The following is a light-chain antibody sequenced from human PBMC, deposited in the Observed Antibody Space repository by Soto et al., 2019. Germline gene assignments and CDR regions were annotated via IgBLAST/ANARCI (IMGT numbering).Light chain of an antibody. J-gene: IGKJ5*01. V-gene: IGKV3-20*01. Sequence: EIVMTQSPATLSASPGERATLSCRASQSVSSNLAWYQQKPGQAPRLLIHGASSRATGIPDRISGSGSGTDFTLTISRLEPEDFAVYYCQQYGSSPITFGQGTRLEIK. CDR1: QSVSSN. CDR2: GAS. CDR3: QQYGSSPIT.